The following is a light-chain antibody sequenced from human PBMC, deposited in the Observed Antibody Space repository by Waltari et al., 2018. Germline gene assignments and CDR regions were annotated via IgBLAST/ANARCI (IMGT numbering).Light chain of an antibody. V-gene: IGKV3-15*01. J-gene: IGKJ2*01. CDR3: QQYYSTPYT. CDR2: GAS. CDR1: QSVSSN. Sequence: ELVMTQSPATLSVSPGERATLPCRASQSVSSNLAWYQQNPGQAPRLLIYGASTRATGIPARFSGSGSGTEFTLTISSLQSEDVAVYYCQQYYSTPYTFGQGTKLEIK.